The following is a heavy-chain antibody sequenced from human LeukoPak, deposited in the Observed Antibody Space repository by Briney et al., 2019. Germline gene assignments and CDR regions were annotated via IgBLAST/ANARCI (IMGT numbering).Heavy chain of an antibody. Sequence: PGGSLRLSCAASGFTFSSYSMNWVRQTPGKGLEWVALISYDESNKYYADSVKGRFTISRDNAKNTLYLQMNSLRAEDTAVYYCAKSDWFDPWGQGTLVTVSS. V-gene: IGHV3-30*18. CDR1: GFTFSSYS. CDR3: AKSDWFDP. J-gene: IGHJ5*02. CDR2: ISYDESNK.